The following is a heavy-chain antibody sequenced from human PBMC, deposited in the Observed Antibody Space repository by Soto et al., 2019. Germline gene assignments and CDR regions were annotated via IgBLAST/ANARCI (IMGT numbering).Heavy chain of an antibody. CDR3: VRGVLS. CDR1: GGSISSGGYY. D-gene: IGHD3-10*01. Sequence: PSDTLSLTYNISGGSISSGGYYRTWIRQHPGKGLEWIGNIHHSGSTFYNPSLKSRVSISVDTSKNQFSLKLSSVTAADTAVYFCVRGVLSWGQGTLVTVS. CDR2: IHHSGST. V-gene: IGHV4-31*03. J-gene: IGHJ1*01.